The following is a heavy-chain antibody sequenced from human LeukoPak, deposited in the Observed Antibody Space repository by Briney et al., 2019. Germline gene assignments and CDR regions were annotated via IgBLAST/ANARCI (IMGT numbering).Heavy chain of an antibody. CDR3: ARRYSGSYYLDDAFDI. Sequence: SSETLSLTCTVSGGSISSGDYYWSWIRQPPGKGLEWIGYIYYSGSTYYNPSLKSRVTISVDTSKNQFSLKLSSVTAADTAVYYCARRYSGSYYLDDAFDIWGQGTMVTVSS. D-gene: IGHD1-26*01. CDR2: IYYSGST. V-gene: IGHV4-30-4*08. J-gene: IGHJ3*02. CDR1: GGSISSGDYY.